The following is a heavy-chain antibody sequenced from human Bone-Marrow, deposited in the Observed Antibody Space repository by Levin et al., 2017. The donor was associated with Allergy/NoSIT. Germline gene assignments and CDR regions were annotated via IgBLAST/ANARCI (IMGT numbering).Heavy chain of an antibody. CDR1: GYSFTTYW. CDR3: PRLESPRYDVYYFDC. D-gene: IGHD5-12*01. J-gene: IGHJ4*01. CDR2: IYPPNSDT. V-gene: IGHV5-51*01. Sequence: PGESLKISCKGSGYSFTTYWIAWVRQMPGKGLEWMGLIYPPNSDTRYGPSFQGQVTISADNSISTAYLPWSSLKASDTALYYCPRLESPRYDVYYFDCGGHGTLVTVSS.